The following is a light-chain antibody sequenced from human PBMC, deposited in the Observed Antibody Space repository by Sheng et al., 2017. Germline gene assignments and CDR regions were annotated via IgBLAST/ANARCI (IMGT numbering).Light chain of an antibody. Sequence: EIVLTQSPVTLSLSPGERATLSCRASQSVSSSYIAWYQQKPGQAPRLLIYGASNRATGIPDRFSGSGSGTDFTLSINRLEPEDFAVYYCHQCAGSPYTFGQGAKLEIK. V-gene: IGKV3-20*01. CDR2: GAS. CDR1: QSVSSSY. CDR3: HQCAGSPYT. J-gene: IGKJ2*01.